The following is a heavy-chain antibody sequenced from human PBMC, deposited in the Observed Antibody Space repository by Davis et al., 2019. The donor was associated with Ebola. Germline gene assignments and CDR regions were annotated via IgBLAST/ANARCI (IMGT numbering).Heavy chain of an antibody. Sequence: ASVKVSCKASGYTFTGYYMHWVRQAPGQGLEWMGWINPNGGGTNYAQKFQGRVTMTRDTSISTAYMELSRLRSDDTAVYYCARGGYSGYDTDYYYVMDVWGQGTTVTVSS. CDR2: INPNGGGT. J-gene: IGHJ6*02. V-gene: IGHV1-2*02. CDR3: ARGGYSGYDTDYYYVMDV. D-gene: IGHD5-12*01. CDR1: GYTFTGYY.